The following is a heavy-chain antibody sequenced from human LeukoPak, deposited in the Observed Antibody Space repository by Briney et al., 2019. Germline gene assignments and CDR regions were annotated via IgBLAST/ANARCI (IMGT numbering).Heavy chain of an antibody. J-gene: IGHJ5*02. CDR3: AKEPLAGDVNRFDP. CDR1: GFTFSRYA. D-gene: IGHD4-17*01. Sequence: PGGSLRLSCAVSGFTFSRYAMSWVRQAPGKGLEWVSAISISTTSTYYADSVKGRFTISRDNSKNTLFLQMNSLRAEDTGIYYCAKEPLAGDVNRFDPWGQGTLVTVSS. V-gene: IGHV3-23*01. CDR2: ISISTTST.